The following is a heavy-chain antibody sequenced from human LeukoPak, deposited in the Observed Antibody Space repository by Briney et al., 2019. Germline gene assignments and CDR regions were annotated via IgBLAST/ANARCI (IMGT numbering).Heavy chain of an antibody. Sequence: PSETLSLTCTVSGGSISSSSYYWGWIRQPPGKGLERIGSIYYSGSTYYNPSLKSRVTISVDTSKNQFSLKLSSVTAADTAVYYCARVAYSSSWSTRYYYYYMDVWGKGTTVTVSS. D-gene: IGHD6-13*01. CDR2: IYYSGST. CDR3: ARVAYSSSWSTRYYYYYMDV. V-gene: IGHV4-39*07. J-gene: IGHJ6*03. CDR1: GGSISSSSYY.